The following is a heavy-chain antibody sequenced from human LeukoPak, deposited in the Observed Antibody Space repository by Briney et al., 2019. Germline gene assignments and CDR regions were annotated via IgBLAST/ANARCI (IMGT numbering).Heavy chain of an antibody. Sequence: GGSLRLSCAASGFTFSTYWMHWVRQTPGKGLVWVSRINIDGSGTTYADSVKGRFTISRDNAKNTLYLQMNSLRAEDTAVYYCARDRQMYYLHAFDIWGQGTMVTVSS. CDR2: INIDGSGT. CDR1: GFTFSTYW. CDR3: ARDRQMYYLHAFDI. D-gene: IGHD3-10*01. V-gene: IGHV3-74*01. J-gene: IGHJ3*02.